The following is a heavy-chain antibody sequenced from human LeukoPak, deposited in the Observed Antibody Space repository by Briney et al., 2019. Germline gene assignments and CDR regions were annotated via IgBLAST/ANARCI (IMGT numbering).Heavy chain of an antibody. V-gene: IGHV3-53*05. CDR2: IYSGGST. Sequence: GGSLRLSCAASGFTVSSDYMSWVRQAPGKGLEWVSVIYSGGSTYYADSAKGRFTISRDKSKNTVYLQMNSLRFEDTAMYYCARNWFDPWGQGTTVTVSS. J-gene: IGHJ5*01. CDR1: GFTVSSDY. CDR3: ARNWFDP.